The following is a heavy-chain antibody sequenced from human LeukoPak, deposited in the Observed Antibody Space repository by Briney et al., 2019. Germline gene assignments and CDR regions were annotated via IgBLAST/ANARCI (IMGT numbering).Heavy chain of an antibody. Sequence: GGSLRLSCAASGFTFSTYAMSWVRQAPGKGLEWVSAISGNGDNTYYADSVKGRFTISRDNPKNTLYLQMNSLRADDTALYYCAKDLRGRVALADYWGQGTLVTVSS. CDR2: ISGNGDNT. CDR3: AKDLRGRVALADY. V-gene: IGHV3-23*01. CDR1: GFTFSTYA. J-gene: IGHJ4*02. D-gene: IGHD2-8*02.